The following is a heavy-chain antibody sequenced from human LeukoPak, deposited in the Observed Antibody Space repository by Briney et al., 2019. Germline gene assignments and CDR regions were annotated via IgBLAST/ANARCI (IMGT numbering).Heavy chain of an antibody. J-gene: IGHJ6*03. V-gene: IGHV4-39*07. CDR1: GGSISSSSYY. CDR3: ARSLDYGDYYMDV. D-gene: IGHD4-17*01. CDR2: IYHSGST. Sequence: KPSETLSLTCTVSGGSISSSSYYWGWIRQPPGKGLEWIGSIYHSGSTYYNPSLKSRVTISVDTSKKQFSLKLSSVTAADTAVYYCARSLDYGDYYMDVWGKGTAVTVSS.